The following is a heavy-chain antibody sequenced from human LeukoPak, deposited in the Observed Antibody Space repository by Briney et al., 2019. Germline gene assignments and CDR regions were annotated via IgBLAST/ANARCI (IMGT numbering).Heavy chain of an antibody. CDR3: ARCKDYYVSGSYYKTFDY. V-gene: IGHV4-39*07. D-gene: IGHD3-10*01. CDR1: GDSISSSSYY. Sequence: SETLSLTCTVSGDSISSSSYYWGWIRQPPGKGLEWIGSIPYSGSTYYNPSLKRRVTISVDTSKNQFSLKLSSVTAADTAVYYCARCKDYYVSGSYYKTFDYWGQGTLVTVSS. J-gene: IGHJ4*02. CDR2: IPYSGST.